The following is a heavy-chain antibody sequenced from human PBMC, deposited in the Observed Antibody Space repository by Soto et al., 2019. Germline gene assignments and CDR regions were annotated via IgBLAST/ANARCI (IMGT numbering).Heavy chain of an antibody. CDR1: GYTFTSYA. Sequence: QVQLVQSGAEVKKPGASVKVSCKASGYTFTSYAMHWVRQAPGQRLEWMGWINAGNGNTKYSQKFQGRVTITRDTSASTAYMELSSLRSEDTAVYYCARESITMIALGWFDPWGQGTLVTVSS. V-gene: IGHV1-3*01. CDR3: ARESITMIALGWFDP. CDR2: INAGNGNT. D-gene: IGHD3-22*01. J-gene: IGHJ5*02.